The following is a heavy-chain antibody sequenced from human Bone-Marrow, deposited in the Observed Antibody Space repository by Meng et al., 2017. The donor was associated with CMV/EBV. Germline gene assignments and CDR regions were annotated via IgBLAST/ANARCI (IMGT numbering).Heavy chain of an antibody. D-gene: IGHD2-2*01. J-gene: IGHJ5*02. V-gene: IGHV1-8*03. Sequence: FTSYDINWVRQATGQGLEWMGWMHPNSGNTGYAQKFQGRVTITRNTSISTAYMELSSLRSEDTAVYYCARGRDIVVVPAAVGLGFDPWGQGTLVTVSS. CDR2: MHPNSGNT. CDR3: ARGRDIVVVPAAVGLGFDP. CDR1: FTSYD.